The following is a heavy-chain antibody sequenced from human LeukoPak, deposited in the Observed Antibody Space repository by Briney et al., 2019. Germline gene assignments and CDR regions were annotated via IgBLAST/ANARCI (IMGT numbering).Heavy chain of an antibody. CDR1: GGSISSYY. J-gene: IGHJ5*02. CDR2: IYYSGST. Sequence: SETLSLTCTVSGGSISSYYWSWLRQPPGKVLEWIGYIYYSGSTNYNPSLKSRVTISVDTSKNQFSLKLSSVTAADTAVYYCAREDYGDYDLLGGLDPWGQGTLVTVSA. D-gene: IGHD4-17*01. V-gene: IGHV4-59*12. CDR3: AREDYGDYDLLGGLDP.